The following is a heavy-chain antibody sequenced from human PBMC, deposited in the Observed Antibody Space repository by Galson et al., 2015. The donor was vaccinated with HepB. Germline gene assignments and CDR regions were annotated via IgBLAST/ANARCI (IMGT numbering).Heavy chain of an antibody. J-gene: IGHJ4*02. D-gene: IGHD1-26*01. V-gene: IGHV3-30*18. Sequence: SLRLSCAASGFTFSSYGMHWVRQAPGKGLEWVAVISYDGSSKYYADSVKGRFTISRDNSKNTLYLQMNSLRAEDTAVYYCAKSGSRTILYYFDYWGQGTLVTVSS. CDR2: ISYDGSSK. CDR3: AKSGSRTILYYFDY. CDR1: GFTFSSYG.